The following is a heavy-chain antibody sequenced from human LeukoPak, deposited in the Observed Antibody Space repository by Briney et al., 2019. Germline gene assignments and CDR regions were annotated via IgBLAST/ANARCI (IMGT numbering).Heavy chain of an antibody. V-gene: IGHV4-39*07. CDR2: IYYSGST. D-gene: IGHD1-14*01. CDR3: ARDSRLTDGFEKRTGNWFDP. Sequence: SETLSLTYTVSGGSISSSSYYWGWIRQPPGKGLEWIGSIYYSGSTYYNPSLKSRVTISVDTSKNQFSLKLSSVTAADTAVYYCARDSRLTDGFEKRTGNWFDPWGQGTLVTVSS. J-gene: IGHJ5*02. CDR1: GGSISSSSYY.